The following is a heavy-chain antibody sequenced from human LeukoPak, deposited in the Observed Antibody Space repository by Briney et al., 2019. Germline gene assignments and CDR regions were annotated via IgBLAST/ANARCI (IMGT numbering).Heavy chain of an antibody. Sequence: GSLRLSCAASGFTFSSYAMHWVRQAPGKGLEWVAVISYDGSNKYYADSVKGRFTISRDNAKNSLYLQMNSLRAEDTAVYYCAMHRMVRGAENWFDPWGQGTLVTVSS. CDR3: AMHRMVRGAENWFDP. J-gene: IGHJ5*02. CDR2: ISYDGSNK. V-gene: IGHV3-30-3*01. CDR1: GFTFSSYA. D-gene: IGHD3-10*01.